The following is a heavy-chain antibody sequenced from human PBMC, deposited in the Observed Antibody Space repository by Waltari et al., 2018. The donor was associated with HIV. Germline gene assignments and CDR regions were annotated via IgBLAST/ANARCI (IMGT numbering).Heavy chain of an antibody. V-gene: IGHV3-33*01. CDR1: GFTFSRYV. J-gene: IGHJ4*02. CDR2: IWYDGSNK. Sequence: QVQLVESGGGVVKRGRSLRLSCAESGFTFSRYVMHWVRQAPGKGLEWVAVIWYDGSNKYYADSVKGRFTSSRDNSKNTLYLQMNSLRAEDTAVYYCARGGQLEPRAYFDYWGQGTLVTVSS. CDR3: ARGGQLEPRAYFDY. D-gene: IGHD1-1*01.